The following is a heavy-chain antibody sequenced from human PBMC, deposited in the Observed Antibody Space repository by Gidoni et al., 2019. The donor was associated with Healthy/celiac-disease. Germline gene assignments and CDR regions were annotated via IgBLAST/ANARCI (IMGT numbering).Heavy chain of an antibody. J-gene: IGHJ1*01. V-gene: IGHV3-9*01. CDR3: AKDWLAREGGIAVAGTVYFQH. Sequence: EVQLVESGGGLVQPGRSLRLSCAAAGFTFDDYAMPWVRQAPGKGLAWVAGISWNSGSIGYADSVKGRFTISRDNAKNSLYLQMNSLRAEDTALYYCAKDWLAREGGIAVAGTVYFQHWGQGTLVTVSS. CDR1: GFTFDDYA. D-gene: IGHD6-19*01. CDR2: ISWNSGSI.